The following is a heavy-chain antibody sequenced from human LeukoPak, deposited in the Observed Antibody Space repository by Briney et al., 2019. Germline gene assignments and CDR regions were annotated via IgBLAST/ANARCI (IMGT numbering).Heavy chain of an antibody. V-gene: IGHV4-31*03. CDR1: GDSMSSGGYY. D-gene: IGHD2-21*02. CDR2: IFSTGNT. J-gene: IGHJ4*02. Sequence: SQTLSLTCTVSGDSMSSGGYYWSWIRQHPGKGLEWIGYIFSTGNTYCNPSLKSRLTISVDTSKNRFSLQLSFVTAADTAVYYCARTGLRGDPFDDWGQGTLVTVSS. CDR3: ARTGLRGDPFDD.